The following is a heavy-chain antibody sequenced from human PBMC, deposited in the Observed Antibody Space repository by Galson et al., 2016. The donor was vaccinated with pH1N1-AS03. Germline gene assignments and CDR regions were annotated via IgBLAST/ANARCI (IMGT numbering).Heavy chain of an antibody. J-gene: IGHJ6*02. CDR3: TKGICCYGMDV. V-gene: IGHV3-15*01. D-gene: IGHD6-13*01. CDR2: KSDDGTT. Sequence: SLRLSCAASGFTFSNAWMSWVRQAPGKGLEWLGRKSDDGTTDYAAPVKGRFTISRDDSKNMLYLQMNSLKTEDTAVYYCTKGICCYGMDVWGQGTPVTVSS. CDR1: GFTFSNAW.